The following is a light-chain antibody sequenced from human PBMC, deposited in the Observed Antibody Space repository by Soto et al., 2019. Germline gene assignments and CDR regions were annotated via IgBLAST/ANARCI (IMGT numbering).Light chain of an antibody. V-gene: IGKV1-9*01. J-gene: IGKJ2*01. CDR1: QGISSY. CDR3: QQYGSSPVT. CDR2: AAS. Sequence: IQLTQSPSSLSASVGDRVTITCRASQGISSYLVWYQQKPGKAPKLLIFAASTLQGGVPPRFSGSGSGTDFTLTISSLQPEDFAVYYCQQYGSSPVTFGQGTKWIS.